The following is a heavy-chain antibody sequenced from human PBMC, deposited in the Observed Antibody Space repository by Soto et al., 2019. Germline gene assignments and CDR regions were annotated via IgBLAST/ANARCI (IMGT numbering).Heavy chain of an antibody. J-gene: IGHJ4*02. Sequence: EVQLVESGGGLVQPGGSLRLSCAASGFTFSSFWIHWVRQVPGKGLVWVSRINSDGSTTNYADSVKGRFTISRDNAKNTLYLQMNSLRAEDTAVYYCVKSLLESEDCWGQGTLVTVSS. CDR2: INSDGSTT. V-gene: IGHV3-74*01. CDR1: GFTFSSFW. CDR3: VKSLLESEDC. D-gene: IGHD1-1*01.